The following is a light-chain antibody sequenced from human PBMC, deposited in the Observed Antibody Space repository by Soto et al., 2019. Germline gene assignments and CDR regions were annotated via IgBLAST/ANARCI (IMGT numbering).Light chain of an antibody. J-gene: IGKJ2*01. V-gene: IGKV2-28*01. CDR3: MQALQAPYT. CDR1: QSLLHSNGYTY. Sequence: DIVMTQSPLSLPVTPGEPASISCRSSQSLLHSNGYTYLDWYLQKPGQSPQLLIYLGSNRASGVPDRFSGSGSGTDFILKISRVEAEDVGLYYCMQALQAPYTFGQGTKLEIK. CDR2: LGS.